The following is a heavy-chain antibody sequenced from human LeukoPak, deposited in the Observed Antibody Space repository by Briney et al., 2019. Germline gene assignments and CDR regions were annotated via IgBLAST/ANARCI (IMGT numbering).Heavy chain of an antibody. CDR1: GFTFSSYA. CDR2: ISGNGGST. Sequence: GGSLRLSCAASGFTFSSYAMHWVRQAPGKGLEYVSGISGNGGSTYYADSVKGRFTMSRDNSKNTLYLQMGSLRAEDTAVYYCARDAGGYGMAVWGQGTTVTVSS. J-gene: IGHJ6*02. V-gene: IGHV3-64*02. D-gene: IGHD2-8*02. CDR3: ARDAGGYGMAV.